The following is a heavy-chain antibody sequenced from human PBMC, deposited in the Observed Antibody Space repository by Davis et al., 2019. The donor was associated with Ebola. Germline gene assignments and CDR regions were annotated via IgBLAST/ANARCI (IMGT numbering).Heavy chain of an antibody. Sequence: PGGSLRLSCAASGFTFSNAWMSWVRQAPGKGLEWVGRIKSKTDGGTTDYAAPVKGRFTISRDDSKNTLYLQMNSLKTEDTAVYYCTTPRGVLLWFGELSPPGYWGQGTLVTVSS. CDR1: GFTFSNAW. J-gene: IGHJ4*02. CDR2: IKSKTDGGTT. V-gene: IGHV3-15*01. CDR3: TTPRGVLLWFGELSPPGY. D-gene: IGHD3-10*01.